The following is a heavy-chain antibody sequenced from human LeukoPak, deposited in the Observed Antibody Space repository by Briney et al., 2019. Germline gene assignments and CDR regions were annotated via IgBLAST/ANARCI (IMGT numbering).Heavy chain of an antibody. CDR2: IYSGGGT. D-gene: IGHD3-22*01. J-gene: IGHJ3*01. CDR1: GFTFSSNY. V-gene: IGHV3-53*01. CDR3: VRAKWIYYDISVYYSGVFDA. Sequence: GGSLRLSCAASGFTFSSNYMSWVRQAPGKGLEWVSVIYSGGGTYYADSVKGRFTISRDNSKNTVYLKMDSLRAEDTAVYYCVRAKWIYYDISVYYSGVFDAGAKGQWSPSLQ.